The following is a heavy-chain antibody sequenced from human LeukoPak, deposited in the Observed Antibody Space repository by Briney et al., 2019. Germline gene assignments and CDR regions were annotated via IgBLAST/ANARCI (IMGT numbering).Heavy chain of an antibody. Sequence: RPSETLSLTCTVSGGSISSSSYYWGWLRQPPGKGLEWIGSIYYSGSTCYNPSLKSRVTISVDTSKNQFSLKLSSVTAADTAVYYCARQGPLAPAAPSIPFDYWGQGTLVTVSS. CDR2: IYYSGST. J-gene: IGHJ4*02. D-gene: IGHD2-2*01. V-gene: IGHV4-39*01. CDR1: GGSISSSSYY. CDR3: ARQGPLAPAAPSIPFDY.